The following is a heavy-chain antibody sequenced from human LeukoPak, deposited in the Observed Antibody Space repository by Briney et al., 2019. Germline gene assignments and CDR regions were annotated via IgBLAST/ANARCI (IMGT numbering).Heavy chain of an antibody. CDR1: GFTFSSYA. CDR3: ASGYCSGGSCYSPYYYYYYGMDV. V-gene: IGHV3-30-3*01. J-gene: IGHJ6*02. Sequence: GGSLRLSCAASGFTFSSYAMHWVRQAPGKGLEWVAVISYDGSNKYYADSVKGRFTISRDNSKNTLYLQMNSLRAEDTAVYYCASGYCSGGSCYSPYYYYYYGMDVWGQGTTVTVSS. D-gene: IGHD2-15*01. CDR2: ISYDGSNK.